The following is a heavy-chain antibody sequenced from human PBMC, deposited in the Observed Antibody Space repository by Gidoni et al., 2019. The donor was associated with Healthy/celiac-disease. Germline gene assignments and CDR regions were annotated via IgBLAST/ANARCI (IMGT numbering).Heavy chain of an antibody. CDR3: ARGRYYYDSSGYSG. Sequence: QVHLVEPGDGVVQPGTSLRLSCAASGFIFRSYAMHWVRQAPGKGLEWVAVISYDGSNNYYADSVKGRFTISRDNSKNTLYLQMNSLRAEDTAVYYCARGRYYYDSSGYSGWGQGTLVTVSS. J-gene: IGHJ4*02. D-gene: IGHD3-22*01. V-gene: IGHV3-30*04. CDR2: ISYDGSNN. CDR1: GFIFRSYA.